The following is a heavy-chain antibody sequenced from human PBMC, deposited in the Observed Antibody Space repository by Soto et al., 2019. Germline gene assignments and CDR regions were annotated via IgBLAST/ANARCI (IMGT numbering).Heavy chain of an antibody. Sequence: PSETLSLTCTVSGGSISSYYWSWIRQPPGKGLEWIGYIYYSGSTNYNPSLKSRVTISVDTSKNQFSLKLSSVTAADTAVYYCARVDPRLRSGYCSSTSCCTPSLGMDVWGQGTTVTVSS. CDR3: ARVDPRLRSGYCSSTSCCTPSLGMDV. CDR2: IYYSGST. J-gene: IGHJ6*02. V-gene: IGHV4-59*01. D-gene: IGHD2-2*02. CDR1: GGSISSYY.